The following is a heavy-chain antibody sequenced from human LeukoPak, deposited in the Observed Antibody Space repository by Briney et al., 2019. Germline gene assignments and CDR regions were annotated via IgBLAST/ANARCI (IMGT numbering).Heavy chain of an antibody. CDR3: ARRLAGTEDY. J-gene: IGHJ4*02. CDR2: IYYSGST. D-gene: IGHD6-13*01. V-gene: IGHV4-39*01. CDR1: GGSISSSSYY. Sequence: SETLSLTCTVSGGSISSSSYYWGWIRQPPGKWLEWIGSIYYSGSTYYNPSLKSRVTISVDTSKNQFSLKLTSVTAADTAVYYCARRLAGTEDYWGQGTLVTVSS.